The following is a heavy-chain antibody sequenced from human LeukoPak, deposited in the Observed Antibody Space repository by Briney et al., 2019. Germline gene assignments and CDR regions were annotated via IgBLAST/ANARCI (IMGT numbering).Heavy chain of an antibody. CDR2: VYNSGST. V-gene: IGHV4-4*07. CDR1: GDSIRNNY. D-gene: IGHD1-26*01. Sequence: PPETLSLTCSVAGDSIRNNYWTWIRQPAGKDLEWIGRVYNSGSTNYNPSLKSRVTMSADMSKNQFSLNLFSVTAADTAVYYCARLVNRKLFDYWGQGALVTVSS. CDR3: ARLVNRKLFDY. J-gene: IGHJ4*02.